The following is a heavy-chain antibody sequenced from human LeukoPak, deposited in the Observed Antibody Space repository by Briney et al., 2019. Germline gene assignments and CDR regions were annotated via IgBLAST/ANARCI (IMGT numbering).Heavy chain of an antibody. D-gene: IGHD3-10*01. CDR2: ISSSSSYI. CDR3: APHERGHFDY. V-gene: IGHV3-21*01. Sequence: GGSLRLSCAASGFTFGSYSMNWVRQAPGKGLEWVSSISSSSSYIYYADSVKGRFTISRDNAKNSLYLQMNSLRAEDTAVYYCAPHERGHFDYWGQGTLVTVSS. CDR1: GFTFGSYS. J-gene: IGHJ4*02.